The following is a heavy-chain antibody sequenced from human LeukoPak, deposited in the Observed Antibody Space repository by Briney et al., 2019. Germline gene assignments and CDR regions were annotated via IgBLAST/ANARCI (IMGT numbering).Heavy chain of an antibody. CDR2: ISAYNGNT. J-gene: IGHJ1*01. D-gene: IGHD2-15*01. CDR3: ARVGYCSGGSCYPSYFQH. CDR1: GYTFTSYG. Sequence: ASVKVSCKASGYTFTSYGISWVRQAPGQGLEWMGWISAYNGNTNYAQKLQGRVTMTTDTSTSTAHMELRSLRSDDTAVYYCARVGYCSGGSCYPSYFQHWGQGTLVTVSS. V-gene: IGHV1-18*04.